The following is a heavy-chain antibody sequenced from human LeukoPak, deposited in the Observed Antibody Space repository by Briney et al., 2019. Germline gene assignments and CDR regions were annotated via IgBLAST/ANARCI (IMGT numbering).Heavy chain of an antibody. J-gene: IGHJ3*02. Sequence: PGGSLRLSCAASGFTFRNYAMNWVRQAPGEGLEWVSAISGSDGNTYYADSVKGRFTISRDDSKNTLYLQMNSLRAEDTAVYYCAKDIALERGNDAFDIWGQGTMVTVSS. V-gene: IGHV3-23*01. CDR2: ISGSDGNT. CDR1: GFTFRNYA. CDR3: AKDIALERGNDAFDI. D-gene: IGHD1-1*01.